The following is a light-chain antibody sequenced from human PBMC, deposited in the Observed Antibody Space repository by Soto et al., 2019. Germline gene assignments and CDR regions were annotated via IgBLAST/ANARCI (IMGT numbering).Light chain of an antibody. CDR2: WAS. V-gene: IGKV4-1*01. Sequence: DIVMTQSPDSLAVSLGERATINCRSSQSLLYCTQNKNYLAWYQQKPGRPPRLLIYWASTRESGVPDRFSGSGSGTDFTLTISNRQADDVAVDYCQQYFSTRLLTFGGGTKVEIK. CDR3: QQYFSTRLLT. J-gene: IGKJ4*01. CDR1: QSLLYCTQNKNY.